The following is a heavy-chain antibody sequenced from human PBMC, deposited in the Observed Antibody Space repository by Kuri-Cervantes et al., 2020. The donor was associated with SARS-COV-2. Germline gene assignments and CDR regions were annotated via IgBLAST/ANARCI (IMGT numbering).Heavy chain of an antibody. CDR3: SGRVDFSSVDY. J-gene: IGHJ4*02. CDR1: GDSITNYY. D-gene: IGHD3/OR15-3a*01. Sequence: GSLRLSCTVSGDSITNYYLTWIRQPPGKGLEWIGYVSYNGATAYNPSLKSRVTMSLDTSKNQFSLRLSSVTAAETAGYYCSGRVDFSSVDYWGQGTLVTVSS. CDR2: VSYNGAT. V-gene: IGHV4-59*01.